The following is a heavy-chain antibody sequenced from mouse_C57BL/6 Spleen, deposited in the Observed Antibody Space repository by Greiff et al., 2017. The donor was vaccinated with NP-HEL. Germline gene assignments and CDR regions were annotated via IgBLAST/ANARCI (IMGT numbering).Heavy chain of an antibody. Sequence: QVQLQQPGAELVRPGTSVKLSCKASGYTFTSYWMHWVKQRPGQGLEWIGVIDPSDSYTNYNQKFKGKATLTVDTSSSTAYMQLSSLTSEYAAGDYCANMVTTLDYWGQGTTLTVSS. CDR1: GYTFTSYW. CDR2: IDPSDSYT. CDR3: ANMVTTLDY. V-gene: IGHV1-59*01. J-gene: IGHJ2*01. D-gene: IGHD2-2*01.